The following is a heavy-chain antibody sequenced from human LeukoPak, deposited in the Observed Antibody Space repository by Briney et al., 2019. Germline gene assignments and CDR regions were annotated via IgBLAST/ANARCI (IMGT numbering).Heavy chain of an antibody. J-gene: IGHJ6*03. CDR3: ARRGTAVAGTFSHYYYYYMDV. CDR2: IYPGDSDT. CDR1: GYSFISHW. V-gene: IGHV5-51*01. Sequence: GESLKISCKGSGYSFISHWIGWVRQVPGKGLEWMGIIYPGDSDTRYSPAFEGQVTMSVDKSISTAYLQWSSLKASDTAMYYCARRGTAVAGTFSHYYYYYMDVWGKGTTVTVSS. D-gene: IGHD6-19*01.